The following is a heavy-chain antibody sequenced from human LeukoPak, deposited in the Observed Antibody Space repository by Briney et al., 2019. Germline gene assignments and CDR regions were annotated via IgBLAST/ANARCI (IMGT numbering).Heavy chain of an antibody. V-gene: IGHV3-7*01. J-gene: IGHJ4*02. CDR3: ARAPYYGDSVFDY. Sequence: TGGSLRLSCAASGFTFSSYAMSWVRQAPGKGLEWVAKIKQDGSEKYYVDSVKGRFTISRDNAKNSLYLQMTSLRAEDTAVYYCARAPYYGDSVFDYWGQGTLVTVSS. CDR2: IKQDGSEK. CDR1: GFTFSSYA. D-gene: IGHD4-17*01.